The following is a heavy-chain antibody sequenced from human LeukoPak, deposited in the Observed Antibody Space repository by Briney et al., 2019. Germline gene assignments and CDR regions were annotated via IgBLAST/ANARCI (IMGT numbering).Heavy chain of an antibody. CDR3: ARVGYSSSWFYYYYMDV. CDR2: IYYSGST. D-gene: IGHD6-13*01. Sequence: MPSETLSLTCTVSGGSISSYYWSWIRQPPRKGLEWIGYIYYSGSTNYNPSLKNRVTISVDTSKNQFSLKLSSVTAADTAVYYCARVGYSSSWFYYYYMDVWGKGTTVTVSS. CDR1: GGSISSYY. V-gene: IGHV4-59*01. J-gene: IGHJ6*03.